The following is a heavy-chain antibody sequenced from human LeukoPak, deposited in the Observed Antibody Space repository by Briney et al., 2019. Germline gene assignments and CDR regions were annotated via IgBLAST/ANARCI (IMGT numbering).Heavy chain of an antibody. J-gene: IGHJ4*02. D-gene: IGHD3-3*01. CDR1: GYTFTSYD. CDR2: MNPNSGNT. V-gene: IGHV1-8*01. Sequence: ASVKVSCKASGYTFTSYDINWVRQAPGQGLEWMGWMNPNSGNTGYAQKFQGRVTLTRNTSISTAYMELSSLRSEDTAVYYCARGGRRFLGWSYWGDYFDYWGQGTLVTVSS. CDR3: ARGGRRFLGWSYWGDYFDY.